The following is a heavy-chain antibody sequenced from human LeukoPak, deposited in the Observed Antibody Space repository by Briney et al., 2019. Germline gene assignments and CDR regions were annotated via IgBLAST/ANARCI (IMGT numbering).Heavy chain of an antibody. V-gene: IGHV3-21*01. D-gene: IGHD3-10*01. Sequence: GGSLRLSCPASGFTFSSYSMNWVRQAPGKGLEWVSSISSSSSYIYYADSVKGRFTISRDNAKNSLYLQMNSLRAEDTAVYYCARAGITMVRGVIIPLDAFDIWGQGTMVTVSS. CDR3: ARAGITMVRGVIIPLDAFDI. CDR1: GFTFSSYS. CDR2: ISSSSSYI. J-gene: IGHJ3*02.